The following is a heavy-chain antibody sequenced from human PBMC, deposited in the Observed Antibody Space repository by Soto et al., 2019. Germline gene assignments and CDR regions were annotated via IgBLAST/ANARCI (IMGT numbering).Heavy chain of an antibody. CDR3: ARSRPRDWLPNYGMDV. J-gene: IGHJ6*02. Sequence: QVQLVESGGGVVQPGRSLRLSCAASGFTFSSYGMHWVRQAPGKGLECVAVIWYDGSNKYYADSVKGRFTISRDNSKNTLYLQMNSLRAEDTAVYYCARSRPRDWLPNYGMDVWGQGTTVTVSS. CDR2: IWYDGSNK. D-gene: IGHD3-9*01. CDR1: GFTFSSYG. V-gene: IGHV3-33*01.